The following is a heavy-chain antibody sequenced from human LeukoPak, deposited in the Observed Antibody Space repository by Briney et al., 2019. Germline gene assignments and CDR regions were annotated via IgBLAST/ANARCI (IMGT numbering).Heavy chain of an antibody. V-gene: IGHV3-64D*06. CDR2: ISSNGGST. J-gene: IGHJ4*02. CDR3: VKGYCSGGSCYPLGV. D-gene: IGHD2-15*01. CDR1: GFTFSSYA. Sequence: GGSLRLSCSASGFTFSSYAMHWVRQAPGKGLEYVSAISSNGGSTYYADSVKGRFTISGDNSKNTLYLQMSSLRAEDTAVYYCVKGYCSGGSCYPLGVWGQGTLVTVSS.